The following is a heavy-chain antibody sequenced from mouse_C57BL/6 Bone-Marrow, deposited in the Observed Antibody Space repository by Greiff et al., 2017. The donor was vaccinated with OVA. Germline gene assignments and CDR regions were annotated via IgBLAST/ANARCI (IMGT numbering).Heavy chain of an antibody. Sequence: VQLQQSGPELVKPGASVKISCKASGYAFSSSWMNWVKQRPGKGLEWIGRIYPGDGDTNSNGKFKGKATLTADKSSSTAYMQLSSLTSEDSAVYFCARDDGSSFDYWGQGTTLTVSS. D-gene: IGHD1-1*01. J-gene: IGHJ2*01. CDR3: ARDDGSSFDY. V-gene: IGHV1-82*01. CDR1: GYAFSSSW. CDR2: IYPGDGDT.